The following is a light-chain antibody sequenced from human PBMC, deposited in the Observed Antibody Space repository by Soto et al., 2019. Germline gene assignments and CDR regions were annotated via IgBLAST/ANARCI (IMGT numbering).Light chain of an antibody. CDR3: LQHNVYPLT. CDR2: AAT. Sequence: DIQMTQAPSSLSASVGDTVTITCRASQDIRNDLGWYQQKPGMAPKRLIYAATNLQRRVPSRFIGSGSGSTFTLTIAGLQSEDFATYYCLQHNVYPLTFGGGTKVEIK. J-gene: IGKJ4*01. CDR1: QDIRND. V-gene: IGKV1-17*01.